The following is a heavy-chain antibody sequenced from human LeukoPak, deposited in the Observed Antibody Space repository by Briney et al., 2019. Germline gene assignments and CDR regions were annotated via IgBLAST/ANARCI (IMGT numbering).Heavy chain of an antibody. CDR2: ISYDGSNK. CDR3: ARDRYYDSSGYPGAAFGI. Sequence: GGSLRLSCAASGFTFSSYNMNWVRQAPGKGLEWVAVISYDGSNKYYADSVKGRFTISRDNSKNTLYLQMNSLRAEDTAVYYCARDRYYDSSGYPGAAFGIWGQGTMVTVSS. CDR1: GFTFSSYN. D-gene: IGHD3-22*01. J-gene: IGHJ3*02. V-gene: IGHV3-30-3*01.